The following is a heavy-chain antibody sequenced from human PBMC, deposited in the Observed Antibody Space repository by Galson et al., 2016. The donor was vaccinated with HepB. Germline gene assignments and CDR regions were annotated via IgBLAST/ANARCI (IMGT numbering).Heavy chain of an antibody. Sequence: SLRLSCAASGSTFSTHEMNWVRQAPGKGLEWVSFITWSGTIVHYAESVKGRFTISRDNDQNLLYLHMDSLRVDDTAVYYCTRRWLRSDDYWGQGTLVTVSS. CDR1: GSTFSTHE. D-gene: IGHD4-23*01. CDR2: ITWSGTIV. V-gene: IGHV3-48*03. CDR3: TRRWLRSDDY. J-gene: IGHJ4*02.